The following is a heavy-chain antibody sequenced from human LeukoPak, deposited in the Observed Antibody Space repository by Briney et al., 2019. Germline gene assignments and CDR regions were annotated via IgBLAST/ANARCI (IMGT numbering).Heavy chain of an antibody. J-gene: IGHJ4*02. CDR1: GFTLSRYG. V-gene: IGHV3-30*18. CDR3: AKDPLGYCSSTSCDTVLYFDY. Sequence: GGSLRLSCAASGFTLSRYGIHWVRQAPGKGLEWVALISYDGSNKYYADSVKGRFTISRENSKNTLYLQMNSLRAEDTAVYYCAKDPLGYCSSTSCDTVLYFDYWGQGTLVTVSS. D-gene: IGHD2-2*02. CDR2: ISYDGSNK.